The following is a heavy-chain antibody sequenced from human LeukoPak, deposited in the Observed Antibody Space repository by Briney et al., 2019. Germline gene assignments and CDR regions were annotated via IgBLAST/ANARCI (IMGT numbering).Heavy chain of an antibody. Sequence: PGGSLRLSCAASGFIFDDYAMHWVRQPPGKGLEWVSLISGDGGTTYYADSVKGRFTISRDNSKNSLYLQMNSLRTEDTALYYCAKDSYYDTSGYYYPPDYWGQGTLVTVSS. J-gene: IGHJ4*02. CDR1: GFIFDDYA. CDR3: AKDSYYDTSGYYYPPDY. V-gene: IGHV3-43*02. CDR2: ISGDGGTT. D-gene: IGHD3-22*01.